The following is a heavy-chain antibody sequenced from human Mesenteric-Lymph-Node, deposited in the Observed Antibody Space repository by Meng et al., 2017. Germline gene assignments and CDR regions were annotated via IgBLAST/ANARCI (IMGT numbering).Heavy chain of an antibody. CDR1: VGSISSGGYY. D-gene: IGHD3-22*01. V-gene: IGHV4-31*01. CDR3: ARAPYYYDSSGSRPLNWFDP. J-gene: IGHJ5*02. CDR2: IYYSGST. Sequence: SGPGLCTLSHPLSLTCTVSVGSISSGGYYWSWIRQHPGKGLEWIGYIYYSGSTYYNPSLKSLVTISVDTSKNQFSLKLSSVTAADTAVYYCARAPYYYDSSGSRPLNWFDPWGQGTLVTVSS.